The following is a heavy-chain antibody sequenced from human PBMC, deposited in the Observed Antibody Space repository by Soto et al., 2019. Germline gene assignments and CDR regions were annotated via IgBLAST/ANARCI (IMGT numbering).Heavy chain of an antibody. CDR1: GFTFSSYS. CDR2: ISSSSSYI. V-gene: IGHV3-21*01. J-gene: IGHJ4*02. D-gene: IGHD3-22*01. CDR3: ARDYYDSSGYLGY. Sequence: GGSLRLSCAASGFTFSSYSMNWVRQAPGQGLEWVSSISSSSSYIYYADSVKGRFTISRDNAKNSLYLQMNSLSADDTAVYYCARDYYDSSGYLGYWGQGTLVTVAS.